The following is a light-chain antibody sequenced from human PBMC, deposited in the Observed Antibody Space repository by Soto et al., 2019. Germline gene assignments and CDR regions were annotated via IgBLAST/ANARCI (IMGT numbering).Light chain of an antibody. Sequence: EVVLTQSPGTLSLSPGERATLSCRASQGVSSSYLAWYQHKHGQAPRLLIYGASSRATGIQDRFSGSGSGTDFTLTINRLEPEDFAVYCCQHCGGSPSWTFGQGTKVEVK. V-gene: IGKV3-20*01. J-gene: IGKJ1*01. CDR3: QHCGGSPSWT. CDR1: QGVSSSY. CDR2: GAS.